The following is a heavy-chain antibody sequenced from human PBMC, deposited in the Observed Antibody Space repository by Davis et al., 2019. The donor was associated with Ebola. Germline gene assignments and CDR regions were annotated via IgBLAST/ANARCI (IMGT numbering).Heavy chain of an antibody. Sequence: GESLKISCVASGFTFSNYGMNWVRRAPGKGLEWVSSISSGSFSIFYADSMEGRLTISRDNAKNALYLQMHSLRAEDTAMYYCARDRYGDSNYYFDNWGQGTLVTVSS. J-gene: IGHJ4*02. CDR2: ISSGSFSI. CDR1: GFTFSNYG. V-gene: IGHV3-21*01. D-gene: IGHD4-17*01. CDR3: ARDRYGDSNYYFDN.